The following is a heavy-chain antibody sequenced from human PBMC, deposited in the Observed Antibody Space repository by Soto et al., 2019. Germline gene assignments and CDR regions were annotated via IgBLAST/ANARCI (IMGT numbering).Heavy chain of an antibody. J-gene: IGHJ4*02. CDR3: ATYFTGAGGIGH. Sequence: QVQMQESGPELVKASEALSLTCSVSGASISRDHWNWIRQPPGKGLEWIGDYSGSTNYNPSLKSRLTISVDTSKNQFSLTLKSVTAADTAVYFCATYFTGAGGIGHWGQGTLVTVSS. D-gene: IGHD2-8*02. CDR2: DYSGST. V-gene: IGHV4-59*08. CDR1: GASISRDH.